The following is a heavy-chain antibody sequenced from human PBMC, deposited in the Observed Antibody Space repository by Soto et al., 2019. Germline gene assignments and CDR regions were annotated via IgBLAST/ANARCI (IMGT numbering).Heavy chain of an antibody. Sequence: QVQLVESGGGVVQPGRSLRLSCAASGFTFSSYGMHWVRQAPGKGLEWVAVIWYDGSNKYYADSVKGRFTISRDNSKNTLYLQMNSLKAEDTAVYYCARGYSYGLGGILFDYWGQGTLVTVSS. J-gene: IGHJ4*02. V-gene: IGHV3-33*01. CDR1: GFTFSSYG. CDR2: IWYDGSNK. CDR3: ARGYSYGLGGILFDY. D-gene: IGHD5-18*01.